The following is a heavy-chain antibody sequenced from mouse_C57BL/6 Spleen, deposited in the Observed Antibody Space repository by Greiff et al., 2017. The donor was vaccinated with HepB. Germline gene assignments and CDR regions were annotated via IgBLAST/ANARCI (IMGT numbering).Heavy chain of an antibody. J-gene: IGHJ2*01. D-gene: IGHD1-1*01. CDR2: IDPSDSYT. CDR3: ARGTTVVVDY. V-gene: IGHV1-69*01. CDR1: GYTFTSYW. Sequence: VQLQQPGAELVMPGASVKLSCKASGYTFTSYWMHWVKQRPGQGLEWIGEIDPSDSYTNYNHKFKGKSTLTVDKSSSTAYMQLSSLTSEDSAVYYCARGTTVVVDYWGQGTTLTVSS.